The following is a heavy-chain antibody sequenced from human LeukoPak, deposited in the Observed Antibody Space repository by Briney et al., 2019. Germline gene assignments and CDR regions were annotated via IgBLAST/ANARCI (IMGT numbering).Heavy chain of an antibody. CDR2: IYYSGST. V-gene: IGHV4-38-2*02. D-gene: IGHD5-24*01. CDR3: ARESLTWLQSRTSWFDP. Sequence: SETLSLTCTVSGYSISSGYYWGWIRQPPGKGLEWIGTIYYSGSTYYNPSLKSRVTISVDSSKNQFSLRLSSVTAADTAVYYCARESLTWLQSRTSWFDPWGQGTLVTVSS. CDR1: GYSISSGYY. J-gene: IGHJ5*02.